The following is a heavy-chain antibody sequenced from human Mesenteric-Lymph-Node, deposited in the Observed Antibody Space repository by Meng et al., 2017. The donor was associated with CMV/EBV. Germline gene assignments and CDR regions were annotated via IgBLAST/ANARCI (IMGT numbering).Heavy chain of an antibody. Sequence: HVQLQESGPGLVRPSGPLSLTCPVSGDSVTNNKWWSWVRQPPGQGLEWIGEIYEIGNPNYQSSLQSRVTISLNKSENPFSLTPTSVAAANTAVSDCASGGAEAPYYFDSWGLGTLVTVSS. J-gene: IGHJ4*02. V-gene: IGHV4-4*02. CDR3: ASGGAEAPYYFDS. CDR2: IYEIGNP. CDR1: GDSVTNNKW. D-gene: IGHD2-21*01.